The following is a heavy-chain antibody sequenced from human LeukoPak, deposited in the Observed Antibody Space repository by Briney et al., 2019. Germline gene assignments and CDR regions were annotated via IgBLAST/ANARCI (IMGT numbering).Heavy chain of an antibody. CDR2: IYASEST. D-gene: IGHD3-22*01. J-gene: IGHJ4*02. CDR3: ARTIANDDNSGYYY. CDR1: GRPINNYY. Sequence: SDTLSLTCTFSGRPINNYYWSWMRQPAAKGLEGIGRIYASESTQYNPSLKSRVTMSVDTSKNKFSLKLSSVTAADTAVYYCARTIANDDNSGYYYWGQGNLVTVSS. V-gene: IGHV4-4*07.